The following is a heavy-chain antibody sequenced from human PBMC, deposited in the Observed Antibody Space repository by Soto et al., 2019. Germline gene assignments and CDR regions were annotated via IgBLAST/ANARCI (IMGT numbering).Heavy chain of an antibody. Sequence: GRPLRLPCSVSEFTFSSYAMHRVSQAPGKGLEYVSAISSNGGSTYYADSVKGRFTISRDNSKNTLYLQMSSLRAEDTAVYYCVKVIGWNDDAFDIWGQGTMVTVSS. CDR2: ISSNGGST. J-gene: IGHJ3*02. D-gene: IGHD1-1*01. CDR1: EFTFSSYA. V-gene: IGHV3-64D*08. CDR3: VKVIGWNDDAFDI.